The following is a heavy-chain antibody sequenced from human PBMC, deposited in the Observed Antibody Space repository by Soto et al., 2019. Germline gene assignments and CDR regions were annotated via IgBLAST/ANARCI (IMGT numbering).Heavy chain of an antibody. CDR1: GGSFSGYY. D-gene: IGHD3-3*01. CDR3: ARGILIFGVGNPKNQTYYFDY. CDR2: INHSGST. Sequence: SETLTLTCAVYGGSFSGYYWSWIRQPPGKGLEWIGEINHSGSTNYNPSLKSRVTISVDTSKNQFSLKLSSVTAADTAVYYCARGILIFGVGNPKNQTYYFDYWGQGTLVTVSS. J-gene: IGHJ4*02. V-gene: IGHV4-34*01.